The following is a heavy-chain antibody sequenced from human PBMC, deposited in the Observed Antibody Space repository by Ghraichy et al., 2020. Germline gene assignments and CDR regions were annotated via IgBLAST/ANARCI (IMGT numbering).Heavy chain of an antibody. CDR2: INSDGSST. CDR1: GFTFSSYW. V-gene: IGHV3-74*01. Sequence: GGSLRLSCAASGFTFSSYWMHWVRQAPGKGLVWVSRINSDGSSTSYADSVKGRFTISRDNAKNTLYLQMNSLRAEDTAVYYCARPLGTTGTTARPFDIWGQGTMVTVSS. CDR3: ARPLGTTGTTARPFDI. D-gene: IGHD1-1*01. J-gene: IGHJ3*02.